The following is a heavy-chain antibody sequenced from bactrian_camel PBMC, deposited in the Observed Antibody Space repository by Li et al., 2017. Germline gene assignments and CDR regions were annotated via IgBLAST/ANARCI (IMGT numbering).Heavy chain of an antibody. D-gene: IGHD5*01. CDR1: GLTYSTYC. CDR3: AGGPPISLMSTWCVLSRAGYNV. Sequence: EVQLVESGGGLVQPGGSLRLSCAASGLTYSTYCWAWLRQSPGKEREGIAAILNDGTTSYSDSAKGRFTISKDNATGTLYLQMNSLKPQDTANYYCAGGPPISLMSTWCVLSRAGYNVWGQATQVTVS. J-gene: IGHJ4*01. V-gene: IGHV3S67*01. CDR2: ILNDGTT.